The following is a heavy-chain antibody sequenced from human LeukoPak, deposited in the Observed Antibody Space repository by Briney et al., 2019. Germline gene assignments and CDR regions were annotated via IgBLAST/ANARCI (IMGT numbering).Heavy chain of an antibody. CDR1: GGSISTYY. Sequence: SETLSLTCTVSGGSISTYYWSWIRQPPGKGLEYIGYINYRGTTDSNPSLKSRVTISVDTSKNHFSLKLTSVTAADTSVYYCARRRGANDYFDYWGQGTLVTVSS. J-gene: IGHJ4*02. V-gene: IGHV4-59*08. D-gene: IGHD4/OR15-4a*01. CDR3: ARRRGANDYFDY. CDR2: INYRGTT.